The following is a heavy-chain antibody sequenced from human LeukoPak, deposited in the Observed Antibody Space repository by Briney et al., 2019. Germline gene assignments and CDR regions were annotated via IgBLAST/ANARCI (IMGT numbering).Heavy chain of an antibody. V-gene: IGHV4-30-4*07. Sequence: SQTLSLTCAVSGGSISSGGYSWSWIRQPPGKGMEFIAYIYYTGNTYFNPSLKSRVTISVDTSKNQFSLKLSSVTAADTAVYYCARVLAAAGNNWFDPWGQGTLVTVSS. J-gene: IGHJ5*02. CDR3: ARVLAAAGNNWFDP. CDR1: GGSISSGGYS. CDR2: IYYTGNT. D-gene: IGHD6-13*01.